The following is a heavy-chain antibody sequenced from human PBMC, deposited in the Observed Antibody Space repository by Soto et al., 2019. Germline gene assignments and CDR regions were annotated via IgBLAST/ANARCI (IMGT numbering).Heavy chain of an antibody. CDR2: INHSGST. CDR1: GGSFSGYY. CDR3: ARGGNCSGGSCYRNVYYYYGMDV. V-gene: IGHV4-34*01. J-gene: IGHJ6*02. Sequence: SETLSLTCAVYGGSFSGYYWSWIRQPPGKGLEWIGEINHSGSTNYNPSLKSRVTISVDTSKNQFSLKLSSVTAADTAVYYCARGGNCSGGSCYRNVYYYYGMDVWGQGTTGTVS. D-gene: IGHD2-15*01.